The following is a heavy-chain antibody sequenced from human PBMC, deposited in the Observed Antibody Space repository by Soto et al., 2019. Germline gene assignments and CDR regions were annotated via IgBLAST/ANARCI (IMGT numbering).Heavy chain of an antibody. Sequence: GASVKVSCKASGGTFSSYTISWVRQAPGQGLEWMGRIIPILGIANYAQKFQGRVTITADKSTSTAYMELSSLRSEDTAVYYCARASIQYCSSTSCPENMDVWGKGTTVTVSS. CDR3: ARASIQYCSSTSCPENMDV. CDR2: IIPILGIA. J-gene: IGHJ6*03. D-gene: IGHD2-2*01. CDR1: GGTFSSYT. V-gene: IGHV1-69*02.